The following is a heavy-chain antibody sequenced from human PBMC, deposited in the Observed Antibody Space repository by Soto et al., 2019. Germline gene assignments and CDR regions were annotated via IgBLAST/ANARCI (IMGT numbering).Heavy chain of an antibody. D-gene: IGHD2-21*02. CDR2: INPAGRTT. V-gene: IGHV1-46*01. CDR3: ALKVVTYYDN. Sequence: QVQLVQSGAEVKKPGASVRISCRGSGYSFTSTYVHWVRQAPGQGPECMGIINPAGRTTYYAQKFQGRLTITSDTSTDTVFMDLNDLPSEDTAGYFCALKVVTYYDNWGQGTLLTVSS. J-gene: IGHJ4*02. CDR1: GYSFTSTY.